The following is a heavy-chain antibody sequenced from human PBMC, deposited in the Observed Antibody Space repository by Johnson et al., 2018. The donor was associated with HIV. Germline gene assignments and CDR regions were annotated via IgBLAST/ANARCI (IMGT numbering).Heavy chain of an antibody. CDR1: GFTFSFYW. Sequence: VQLVESGGGLVQPGGSLRLSCVGSGFTFSFYWMNWVRQAPGKGLEWVANIKQDGSEIYYVDSVKGRFTISRDNAEHSLYLQMNSLKTEDTAVYYCTRRGYYDSSGYAFDICGQGTMVTVSS. J-gene: IGHJ3*02. D-gene: IGHD3-22*01. CDR3: TRRGYYDSSGYAFDI. CDR2: IKQDGSEI. V-gene: IGHV3-7*03.